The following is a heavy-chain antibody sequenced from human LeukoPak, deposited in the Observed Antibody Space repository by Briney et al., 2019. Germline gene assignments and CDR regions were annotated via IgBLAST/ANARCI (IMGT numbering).Heavy chain of an antibody. J-gene: IGHJ2*01. V-gene: IGHV3-11*04. CDR2: ISSSGSTI. D-gene: IGHD1-26*01. Sequence: PGGSLRLSCAASGFTFSDYYMSWIRQAPGKGLEWVSYISSSGSTIYYADSVKGRFTISRDNAKNSLYLQMNSLRAEDTAVYYCASPSRVGATTWYFDLWGRGTLVTVSS. CDR3: ASPSRVGATTWYFDL. CDR1: GFTFSDYY.